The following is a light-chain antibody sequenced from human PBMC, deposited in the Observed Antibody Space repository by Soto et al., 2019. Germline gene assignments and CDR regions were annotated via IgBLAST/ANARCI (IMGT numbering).Light chain of an antibody. CDR1: QNIRNY. Sequence: EIVLTQSPATLSLSPGERATLSCRASQNIRNYLAWYQQKPGQAPRLLIYDASNRATGIPARFSGSGSGTDFTLTISSLEPEDFAVYYCQQRSNWPPSITFGQGTRLEIK. CDR3: QQRSNWPPSIT. J-gene: IGKJ5*01. V-gene: IGKV3-11*01. CDR2: DAS.